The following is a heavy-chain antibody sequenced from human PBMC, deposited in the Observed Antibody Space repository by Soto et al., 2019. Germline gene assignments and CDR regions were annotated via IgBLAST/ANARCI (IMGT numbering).Heavy chain of an antibody. D-gene: IGHD3-10*01. Sequence: SETLSLTCTVSGGSISSGGYYWSWIRQHPGKGLEWIGYIYYSGSTYYNPSLKSRVTISVDTSKNQFSLKLSSVTAADTAVYYCARVSRFYYGSGRSYYYYGMDVWGQGTTVTVSS. CDR3: ARVSRFYYGSGRSYYYYGMDV. CDR1: GGSISSGGYY. J-gene: IGHJ6*02. CDR2: IYYSGST. V-gene: IGHV4-31*03.